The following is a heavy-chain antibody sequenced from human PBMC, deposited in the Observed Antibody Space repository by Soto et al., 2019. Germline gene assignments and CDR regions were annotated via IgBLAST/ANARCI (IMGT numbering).Heavy chain of an antibody. Sequence: GGSLRLSCAAFGFSFSDYAMSWVRQAPGKGLEWVSVISESGGSTHYADSVRGRFTVSRDNSKNSLSLRMNSLRDEDTAVYFCAKRSPYSSGWYSPIFDYWGQGALVTVSS. J-gene: IGHJ4*02. D-gene: IGHD6-13*01. CDR1: GFSFSDYA. CDR2: ISESGGST. V-gene: IGHV3-23*01. CDR3: AKRSPYSSGWYSPIFDY.